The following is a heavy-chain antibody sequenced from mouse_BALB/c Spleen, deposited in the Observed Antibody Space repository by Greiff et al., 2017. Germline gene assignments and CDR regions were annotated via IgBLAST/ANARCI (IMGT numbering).Heavy chain of an antibody. CDR1: GFSLTSYG. D-gene: IGHD2-4*01. CDR2: IWSGGST. CDR3: AREYDFLFAY. J-gene: IGHJ3*01. Sequence: VQLQQSGPGLVQPSQSLSITCTVSGFSLTSYGVHWVRQSPGKGLEWLGVIWSGGSTDYNAAFISRLSISKDNSKSQVFFKMNSLQANDTAIYYCAREYDFLFAYWGQGTLVTVSA. V-gene: IGHV2-2*02.